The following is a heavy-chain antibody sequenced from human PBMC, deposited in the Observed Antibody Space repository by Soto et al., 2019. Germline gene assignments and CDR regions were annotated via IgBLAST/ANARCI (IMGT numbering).Heavy chain of an antibody. J-gene: IGHJ4*02. V-gene: IGHV1-69*01. Sequence: QVQLVQSGAEVKKPGSSVKVSCKASGGTFSSYAISWVRQAPGQGLEWMGGIIPIFGTANYAQKFQGRVTITADESTSTAYXXLSSLRSEXXXXXXXXXEAGYYGSXXXXXXYWGQG. CDR3: XXEAGYYGSXXXXXXY. D-gene: IGHD3-10*01. CDR1: GGTFSSYA. CDR2: IIPIFGTA.